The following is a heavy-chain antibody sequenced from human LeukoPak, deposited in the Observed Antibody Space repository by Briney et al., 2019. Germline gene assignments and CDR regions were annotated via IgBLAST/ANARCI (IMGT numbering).Heavy chain of an antibody. CDR2: INHSGST. V-gene: IGHV4-34*01. CDR1: GGSFSGYY. J-gene: IGHJ6*02. D-gene: IGHD4-11*01. CDR3: ARGTETTVTIYYYYGMDV. Sequence: SETLSLTCAVYGGSFSGYYWSWIRQPPGKGLEWIGEINHSGSTNYNPSLKSRVTISVDTSENQFSLKLSSVTAADTAVYYCARGTETTVTIYYYYGMDVWGQGTTVTVSS.